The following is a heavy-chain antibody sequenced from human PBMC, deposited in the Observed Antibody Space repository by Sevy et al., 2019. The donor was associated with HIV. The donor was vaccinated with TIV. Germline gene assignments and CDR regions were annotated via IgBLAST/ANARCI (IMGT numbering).Heavy chain of an antibody. D-gene: IGHD3-16*01. Sequence: GGSLRLSCAASGFTFSSYGMHWVRQAPGKGLEWVADILYDGNNKYYADSVKGRPTISRDNSKNTQHLEMNTLRAEDTAVYYCAKDFWGNGGGPCSVWGQGTVVTVSS. CDR3: AKDFWGNGGGPCSV. J-gene: IGHJ3*01. CDR1: GFTFSSYG. CDR2: ILYDGNNK. V-gene: IGHV3-30*18.